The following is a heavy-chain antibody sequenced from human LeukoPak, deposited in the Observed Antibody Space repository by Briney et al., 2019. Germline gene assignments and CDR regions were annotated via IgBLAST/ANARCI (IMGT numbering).Heavy chain of an antibody. CDR1: GFTFRRYW. CDR2: IKQDGSEK. V-gene: IGHV3-7*05. CDR3: SRNADLDW. J-gene: IGHJ4*02. Sequence: GGSLRLSCAASGFTFRRYWMSWARQASGKGLEWVANIKQDGSEKYYVDSVKGRFTISRDNAKNSLYLQMNSLRAEDTAVYYCSRNADLDWWGQGTLVTVSS. D-gene: IGHD1-14*01.